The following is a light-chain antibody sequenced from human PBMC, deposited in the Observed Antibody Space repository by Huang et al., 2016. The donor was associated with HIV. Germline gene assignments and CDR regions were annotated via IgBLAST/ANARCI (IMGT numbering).Light chain of an antibody. CDR2: GTS. CDR1: RSVSRN. CDR3: QQYNNWPPGT. Sequence: EIVMTQSPATLSVSPGERATLSCRASRSVSRNLAWYQQKPGQAPRLLIYGTSTRATGIPARFSGSGSVTEFTLTISSLQSEDFAVYYCQQYNNWPPGTFGQGTKVEIK. J-gene: IGKJ1*01. V-gene: IGKV3-15*01.